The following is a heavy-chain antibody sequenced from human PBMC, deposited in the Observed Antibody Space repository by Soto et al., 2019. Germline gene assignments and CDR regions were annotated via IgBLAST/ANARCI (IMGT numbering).Heavy chain of an antibody. CDR3: ATLAAAGTDAAFDI. CDR2: INPSGGST. CDR1: GYTFTSYY. J-gene: IGHJ3*02. D-gene: IGHD6-13*01. Sequence: ASVKVSCKASGYTFTSYYMHWVRQAPGQGLEWMVIINPSGGSTSYAQKFQGRVTMTRDTSTSTVYMELSSLRSEDTAVYYCATLAAAGTDAAFDIWGQGTMVTV. V-gene: IGHV1-46*01.